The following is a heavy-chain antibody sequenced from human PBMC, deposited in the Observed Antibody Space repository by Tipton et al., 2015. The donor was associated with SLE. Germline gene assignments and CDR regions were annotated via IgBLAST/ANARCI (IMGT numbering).Heavy chain of an antibody. CDR2: INPSGGGT. CDR3: ARRYCSGSSCQLDY. Sequence: QSGPEVKKPGASVKVSCKASGYTFTNYYIHWVRQAPGQGLEWMGIINPSGGGTNYAQKFQGRVTMTTDTSTSSVYLDLSSLTSEDTAVYYCARRYCSGSSCQLDYWGQGTLVTVSS. J-gene: IGHJ4*02. V-gene: IGHV1-46*01. D-gene: IGHD2-2*01. CDR1: GYTFTNYY.